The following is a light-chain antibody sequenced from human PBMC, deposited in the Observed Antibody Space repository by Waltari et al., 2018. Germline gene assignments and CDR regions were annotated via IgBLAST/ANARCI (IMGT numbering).Light chain of an antibody. CDR1: SSDVGGYHL. J-gene: IGLJ2*01. CDR3: CSFAGSTTVI. Sequence: QSALTQPASVSGSPGQSITISCTGTSSDVGGYHLVSWYQQHPGEVPKLMIYEVTKRPSGISNRFSASKSGNTASLTISGLQAEDEADYYCCSFAGSTTVIFGGGTRLTVL. CDR2: EVT. V-gene: IGLV2-23*02.